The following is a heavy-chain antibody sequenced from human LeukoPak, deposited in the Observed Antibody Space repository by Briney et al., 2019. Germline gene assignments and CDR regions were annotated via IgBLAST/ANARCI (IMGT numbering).Heavy chain of an antibody. V-gene: IGHV1-18*01. CDR2: ISGYDGST. CDR1: GYTLTTYG. Sequence: ASVKVSCKASGYTLTTYGISWVRQAPGQGLEWMGWISGYDGSTKYAQKLQGRVTMTTDTSTSTAYMELRSLRSDDTAVYYCARGGIAVADYFDYWGQGTLVTVSS. CDR3: ARGGIAVADYFDY. D-gene: IGHD6-19*01. J-gene: IGHJ4*02.